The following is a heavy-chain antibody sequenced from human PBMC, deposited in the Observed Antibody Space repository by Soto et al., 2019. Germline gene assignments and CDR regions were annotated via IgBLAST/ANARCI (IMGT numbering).Heavy chain of an antibody. Sequence: EVQLLESGGGLVQPGGSLRLSCAASGFTFSSYAMSWVGQAPGKGLEWVSAISGSGGSTYYADSVKGRFTISRDNSKNTLYLQMNSLRAEDTAVYYCAKARQLGPYYYYGMDVWGQGTTVTVSS. CDR3: AKARQLGPYYYYGMDV. D-gene: IGHD6-13*01. V-gene: IGHV3-23*01. CDR2: ISGSGGST. CDR1: GFTFSSYA. J-gene: IGHJ6*02.